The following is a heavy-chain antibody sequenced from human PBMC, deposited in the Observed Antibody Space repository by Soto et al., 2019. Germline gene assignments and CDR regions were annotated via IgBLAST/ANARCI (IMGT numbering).Heavy chain of an antibody. V-gene: IGHV3-23*01. CDR3: AKPYGDRLAYYYDLGV. Sequence: EEPLFESGGGLAQPGGSLRLSCAATGFMFSIYDMSWVRQTPGKGLEWVSGISDSGGSTYYADSVEGRFTISRDNSRNTVYLQMNSLRAEDTAVYYCAKPYGDRLAYYYDLGVWGQGTTVTVAS. CDR2: ISDSGGST. CDR1: GFMFSIYD. D-gene: IGHD4-17*01. J-gene: IGHJ6*02.